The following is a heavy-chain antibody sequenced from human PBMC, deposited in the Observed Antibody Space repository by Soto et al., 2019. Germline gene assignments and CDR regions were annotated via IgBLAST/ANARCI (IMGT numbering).Heavy chain of an antibody. V-gene: IGHV4-31*03. CDR3: ARARGNQLLGWFDP. J-gene: IGHJ5*02. CDR1: GGSISSGGYY. CDR2: IYHSGTT. Sequence: QVQLQESGPGLVKPSQTLSLTCTVSGGSISSGGYYWSWIRQHPGKGLEWIGYIYHSGTTYYNPSPKSRFTISVDTSKNQFSLKLTSVTAADTAVYYCARARGNQLLGWFDPWCQGTLVTVSS. D-gene: IGHD2-2*01.